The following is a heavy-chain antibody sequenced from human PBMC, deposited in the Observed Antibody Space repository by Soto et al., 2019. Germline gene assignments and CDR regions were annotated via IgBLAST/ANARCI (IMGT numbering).Heavy chain of an antibody. CDR2: IYYSGST. D-gene: IGHD3-22*01. J-gene: IGHJ6*02. Sequence: SETLSLTCTVSGGSISSYYWSWIRQPPGKGLEWIGYIYYSGSTNYNPSLKSRVTISVDTSKNQFSLKLSSVTAADTAVYYCARHLAASYYDSSGYYSDDYYGMDVWGQGTTVTVSS. CDR1: GGSISSYY. CDR3: ARHLAASYYDSSGYYSDDYYGMDV. V-gene: IGHV4-59*08.